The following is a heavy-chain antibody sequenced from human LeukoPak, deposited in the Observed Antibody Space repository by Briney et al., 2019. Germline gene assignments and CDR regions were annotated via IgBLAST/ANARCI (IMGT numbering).Heavy chain of an antibody. CDR3: VRGTYGTDY. D-gene: IGHD4-17*01. CDR1: GFTFSYYW. Sequence: GGSLRLSCVASGFTFSYYWMIWVRQAPGKGLEWVASIKEDGSEKHYVDSVKGRFTISRDNAKNSLYLQMNSLRVEDTAVYFCVRGTYGTDYWGQGTLVTVSS. J-gene: IGHJ4*02. V-gene: IGHV3-7*01. CDR2: IKEDGSEK.